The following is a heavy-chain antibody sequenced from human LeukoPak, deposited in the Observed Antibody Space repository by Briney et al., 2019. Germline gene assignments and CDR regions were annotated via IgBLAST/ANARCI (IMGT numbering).Heavy chain of an antibody. Sequence: GGSLRLSCAASGFTFSSYSMNWVRQAPGKGLGWVSSISSSSSYIYYADSVKGRFTISRDNAKNSLYLQMNSLRAEDTAVYYCARELSPAAPSFDYWGQGTLVTVSS. CDR1: GFTFSSYS. J-gene: IGHJ4*02. CDR3: ARELSPAAPSFDY. D-gene: IGHD2-2*01. CDR2: ISSSSSYI. V-gene: IGHV3-21*01.